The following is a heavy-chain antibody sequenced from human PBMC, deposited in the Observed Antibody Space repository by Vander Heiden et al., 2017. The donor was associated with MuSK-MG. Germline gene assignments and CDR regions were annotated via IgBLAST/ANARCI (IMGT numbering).Heavy chain of an antibody. CDR1: GFTFGEYA. J-gene: IGHJ5*02. V-gene: IGHV3-49*03. D-gene: IGHD1-26*01. CDR2: IRSKAYGGTT. CDR3: TRRSYTRWFDP. Sequence: EVQLVESGGGLVQPGRSLRLSCTASGFTFGEYAMSWFRQAPGKGLEWVGFIRSKAYGGTTEYAASVKGRFTISRDDSKSIAYLQMNSLKTEDTAVDYCTRRSYTRWFDPWGQGTLVTVSS.